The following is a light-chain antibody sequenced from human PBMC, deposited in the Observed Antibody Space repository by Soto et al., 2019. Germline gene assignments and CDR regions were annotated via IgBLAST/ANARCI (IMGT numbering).Light chain of an antibody. CDR3: QHQRT. CDR2: DAS. J-gene: IGKJ1*01. Sequence: DIQMTQSPSTLSASVGDRVTITCRASQSISSWLAWYQQKPEKAPKLLIYDASSLESGVPSRFSGSGSGTEFTLTISSLQPDDFATYYCQHQRTFGQGTKVEIK. CDR1: QSISSW. V-gene: IGKV1-5*01.